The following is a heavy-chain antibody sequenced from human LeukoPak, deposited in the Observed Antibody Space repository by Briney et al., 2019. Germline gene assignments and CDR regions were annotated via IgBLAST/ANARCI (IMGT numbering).Heavy chain of an antibody. Sequence: PGGSLRLXCAASGFTCSSYAMSWVRRAPGKGLESVSAISGSGGSTYYADSVKGRFTISRDNSKNTLYLQMNSLRAEDTAVYYCAKWPDIVVVPAARFDYWGQGTLVTVSS. CDR1: GFTCSSYA. J-gene: IGHJ4*02. V-gene: IGHV3-23*01. CDR3: AKWPDIVVVPAARFDY. D-gene: IGHD2-2*01. CDR2: ISGSGGST.